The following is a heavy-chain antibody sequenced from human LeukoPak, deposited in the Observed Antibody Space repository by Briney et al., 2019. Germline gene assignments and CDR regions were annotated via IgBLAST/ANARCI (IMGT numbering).Heavy chain of an antibody. V-gene: IGHV3-53*01. CDR1: GGSISSGDYY. J-gene: IGHJ4*02. CDR2: IYSGGST. CDR3: ARDQGTAADY. D-gene: IGHD1-1*01. Sequence: ETLSLTCTVSGGSISSGDYYWSWVGQAPGKGLEWVSVIYSGGSTYYADSVKGRFTISRDNSKNTLYLQMNSLRAEDTAVYYCARDQGTAADYWGQGILVTVSS.